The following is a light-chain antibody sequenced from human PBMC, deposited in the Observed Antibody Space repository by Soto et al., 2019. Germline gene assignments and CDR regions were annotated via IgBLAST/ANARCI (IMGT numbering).Light chain of an antibody. CDR3: LQDYNYPFT. V-gene: IGKV1-6*01. Sequence: AIQMTQSPSSLSASIGDIVSITCRASQGIRKDLGWYQQKPGKAPNLLIYAASNLQTGVPARFSGSGSGTDFTLTISSLQPEDFATYYCLQDYNYPFTFGQGTKVDIK. J-gene: IGKJ2*01. CDR2: AAS. CDR1: QGIRKD.